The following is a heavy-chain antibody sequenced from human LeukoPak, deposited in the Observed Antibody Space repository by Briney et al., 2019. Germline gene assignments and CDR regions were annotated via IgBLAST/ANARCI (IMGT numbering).Heavy chain of an antibody. Sequence: PSGTLSLTCAVSGGSISSSNWWSWVRQPPGKGLEWIGEIYHSGSTNYNPSLKSRVTISVDKSKNQFSLELSSVIAADTAMYYCANLHRDSDGYYYVDNWGQGTLVTVSS. CDR2: IYHSGST. D-gene: IGHD3-22*01. CDR3: ANLHRDSDGYYYVDN. V-gene: IGHV4-4*02. CDR1: GGSISSSNW. J-gene: IGHJ4*02.